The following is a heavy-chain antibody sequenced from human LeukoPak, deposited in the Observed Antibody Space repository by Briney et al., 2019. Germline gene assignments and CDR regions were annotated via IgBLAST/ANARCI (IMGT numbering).Heavy chain of an antibody. D-gene: IGHD6-13*01. CDR1: GYTFTSYG. J-gene: IGHJ6*02. V-gene: IGHV1-18*01. CDR2: ISAYNGNT. Sequence: GASVKVSCKASGYTFTSYGISWVRQAPGQGLEWMGWISAYNGNTNYAQKLQGRVTMTTDTSTSTAYMELRSLRSDDTAVYYCAIDLPTRTEQQLVRSYYYGMDVWGQGTTVTVSS. CDR3: AIDLPTRTEQQLVRSYYYGMDV.